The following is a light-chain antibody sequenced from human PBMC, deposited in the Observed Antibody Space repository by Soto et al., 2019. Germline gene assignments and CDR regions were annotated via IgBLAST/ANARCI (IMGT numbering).Light chain of an antibody. Sequence: EIVLTQSPATLSLSPGERATLSCRASQSVSSYLAWYQQKPGQAPRLLLYDASNRATGIPARFSGSGSGTDVTLTIRSLEPEDFAVYYCQQRSNWPPYTFDQGNKLEIK. CDR1: QSVSSY. CDR3: QQRSNWPPYT. CDR2: DAS. J-gene: IGKJ2*01. V-gene: IGKV3-11*01.